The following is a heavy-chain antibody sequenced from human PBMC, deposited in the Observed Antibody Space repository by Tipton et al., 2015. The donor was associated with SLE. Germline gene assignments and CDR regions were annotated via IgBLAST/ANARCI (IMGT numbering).Heavy chain of an antibody. CDR1: GGSISSNY. CDR2: IPYNGGT. J-gene: IGHJ6*02. CDR3: SRGMLTWRGAIVGVDV. V-gene: IGHV4-59*08. D-gene: IGHD2-8*01. Sequence: TLSLTCSVSGGSISSNYWIWIRQPPGKGLEWIGYIPYNGGTNYNPSLKSRVTMSVDTAKNQFSLSLTSVTAADTAVYYCSRGMLTWRGAIVGVDVWGQGTTVNVSS.